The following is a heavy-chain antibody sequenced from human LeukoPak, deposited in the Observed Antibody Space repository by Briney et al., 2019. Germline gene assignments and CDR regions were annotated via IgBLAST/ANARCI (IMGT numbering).Heavy chain of an antibody. Sequence: VASVKVSCKASGGTFSSYAISWVRQAPGQGLEWMGGIIPIFGTANYAQKFQGRVTITTDESTSTAYMELSSLRSEDTAVYYCARCGSYQGEYYFDYWGQGTLVIVSS. D-gene: IGHD1-26*01. CDR1: GGTFSSYA. J-gene: IGHJ4*02. V-gene: IGHV1-69*05. CDR2: IIPIFGTA. CDR3: ARCGSYQGEYYFDY.